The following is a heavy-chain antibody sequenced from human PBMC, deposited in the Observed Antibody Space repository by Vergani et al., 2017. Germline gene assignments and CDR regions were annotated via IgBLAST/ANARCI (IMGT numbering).Heavy chain of an antibody. J-gene: IGHJ4*02. Sequence: QVQLQESGPGLVKPSETLSLTCTVSGGSISSYYWGWIRQPPGKGLEWIGYIYYSGSTNYTPSRMSRVTISVDTSKNQYSLKLSSVTAADTAVYYCARVEQPVYYWGQGTLVTVSS. CDR3: ARVEQPVYY. V-gene: IGHV4-59*01. CDR2: IYYSGST. CDR1: GGSISSYY. D-gene: IGHD6-6*01.